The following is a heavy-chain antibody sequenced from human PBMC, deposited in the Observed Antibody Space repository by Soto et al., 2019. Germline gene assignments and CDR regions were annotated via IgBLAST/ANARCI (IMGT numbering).Heavy chain of an antibody. Sequence: GGSLRLSCAASGFTFSSYDMHWVRQATGKGLEWVSAIGTAGDTYYPGSVKGRFTISRENAKNSLYLQMNSLRAGDTSVYYCARDLYYGSLYYFDYWGQGTLVTVSS. CDR3: ARDLYYGSLYYFDY. V-gene: IGHV3-13*04. J-gene: IGHJ4*02. CDR1: GFTFSSYD. D-gene: IGHD3-10*01. CDR2: IGTAGDT.